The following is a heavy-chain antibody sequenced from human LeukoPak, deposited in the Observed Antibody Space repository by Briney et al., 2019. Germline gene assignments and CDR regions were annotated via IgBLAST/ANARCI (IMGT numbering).Heavy chain of an antibody. CDR2: IYYSGST. J-gene: IGHJ6*03. V-gene: IGHV4-59*01. CDR1: GGSISSYY. Sequence: SETLSLTCTVSGGSISSYYWSWIRQPPGKGLGWIGYIYYSGSTNYNPSLKSRVTISVDTSKNQFSLKLSSVTAADTAVYYCARAAYYMDVWGKGTTVTVSS. CDR3: ARAAYYMDV.